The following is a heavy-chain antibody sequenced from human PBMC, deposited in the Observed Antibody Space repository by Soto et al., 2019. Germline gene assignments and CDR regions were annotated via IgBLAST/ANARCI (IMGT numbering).Heavy chain of an antibody. D-gene: IGHD4-17*01. J-gene: IGHJ4*02. CDR1: GYTFTGYY. V-gene: IGHV1-2*02. Sequence: RASVKVSCKASGYTFTGYYMHWVRQAPGQGLEWMGWINPDSGVTKYTQKFQGRVTMTRDTSISTAYMELSRLRSDDTAFYYCARKVRDYNFDYWGQGALVTVSS. CDR3: ARKVRDYNFDY. CDR2: INPDSGVT.